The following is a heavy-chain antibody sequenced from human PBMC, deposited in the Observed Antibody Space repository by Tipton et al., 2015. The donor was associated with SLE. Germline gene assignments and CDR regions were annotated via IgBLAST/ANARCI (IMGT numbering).Heavy chain of an antibody. CDR3: ARDPNGGYGSFDY. Sequence: TLSLTCNVSGGSISSGGYYWSWIRQHPGKGLEWIGYTYYSGSTNYNPSLKSRVTISVDTSKNQFSLKLSSVTAADTAVYYCARDPNGGYGSFDYWGLGALVTVSS. CDR2: TYYSGST. CDR1: GGSISSGGYY. V-gene: IGHV4-31*03. D-gene: IGHD7-27*01. J-gene: IGHJ4*02.